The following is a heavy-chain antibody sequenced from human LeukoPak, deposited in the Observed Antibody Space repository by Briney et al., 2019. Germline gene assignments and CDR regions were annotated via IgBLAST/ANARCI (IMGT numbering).Heavy chain of an antibody. CDR3: AREGSLYDSGNYYLSWFDP. D-gene: IGHD3-22*01. CDR1: GYTFNAYG. V-gene: IGHV1-18*01. J-gene: IGHJ5*02. Sequence: ASVKVSCKPSGYTFNAYGIAWVRQAPGQGLEWMGWISPYNGNPNYAQNLQDRVTITTDTSTTTAYMELGSLRSDDTALYYCAREGSLYDSGNYYLSWFDPWGQGTLVTVSS. CDR2: ISPYNGNP.